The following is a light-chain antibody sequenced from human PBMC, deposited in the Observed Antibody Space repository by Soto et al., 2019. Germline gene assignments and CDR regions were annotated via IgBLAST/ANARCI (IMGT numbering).Light chain of an antibody. V-gene: IGKV3-15*01. CDR3: QRYEKWPLI. CDR2: GAS. Sequence: VMTQSPAMVSVSPGQRATLSCRASQSVSSALAWSQLKRGQPPRHIIYGASTRATCITPRFSGSGSGTVFTLIISSLQSEVFAVYYCQRYEKWPLIFGPGTEVN. J-gene: IGKJ3*01. CDR1: QSVSSA.